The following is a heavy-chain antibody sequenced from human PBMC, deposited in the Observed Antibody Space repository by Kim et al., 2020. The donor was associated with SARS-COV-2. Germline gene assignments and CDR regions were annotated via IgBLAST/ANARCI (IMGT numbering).Heavy chain of an antibody. CDR3: AGEMIITIFGVVIPEGYYGMDV. Sequence: ASVKVSCKASGYTFTSYAMHWVRQAPGQRLEWMGWINAGNGNTKYSQKFQGRVTITRDTSASTAYMELSSLRSEDTAVYYCAGEMIITIFGVVIPEGYYGMDVWGQGTTVTVSS. J-gene: IGHJ6*02. D-gene: IGHD3-3*01. CDR1: GYTFTSYA. CDR2: INAGNGNT. V-gene: IGHV1-3*01.